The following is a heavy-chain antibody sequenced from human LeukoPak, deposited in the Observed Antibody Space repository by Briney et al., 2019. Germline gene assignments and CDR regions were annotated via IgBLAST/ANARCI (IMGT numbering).Heavy chain of an antibody. CDR1: GGSISSYY. CDR3: ARVGTPFIAAAGFDY. J-gene: IGHJ4*02. D-gene: IGHD6-13*01. V-gene: IGHV4-4*07. Sequence: PSETLSLTCTVSGGSISSYYWSWIRQPAGKGLEWIGRIYSSGTTTYNPSLKSRVTMSVDTAKNQVSLRLSSVTAADTAVYYCARVGTPFIAAAGFDYWGQGTLVTVSS. CDR2: IYSSGTT.